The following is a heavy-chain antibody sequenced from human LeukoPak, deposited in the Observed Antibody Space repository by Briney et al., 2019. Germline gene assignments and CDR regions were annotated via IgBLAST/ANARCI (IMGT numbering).Heavy chain of an antibody. D-gene: IGHD6-6*01. Sequence: GGSLRLSCAASGFTFNSSWMSWVRQAPGKGLEWVANINQDGTGKYFVDSVKDRFTISRDNAKNSLYVQMNSLRAEDTAVYYCATNAGVIGTRPHQRYYFDYWGQGALVTVS. CDR1: GFTFNSSW. CDR2: INQDGTGK. V-gene: IGHV3-7*01. CDR3: ATNAGVIGTRPHQRYYFDY. J-gene: IGHJ4*02.